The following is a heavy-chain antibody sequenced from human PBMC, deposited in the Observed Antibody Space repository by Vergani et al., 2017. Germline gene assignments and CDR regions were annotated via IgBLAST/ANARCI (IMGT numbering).Heavy chain of an antibody. CDR3: TXSVHYDFWSGYYDSYFDY. CDR2: IYYSGST. J-gene: IGHJ4*02. D-gene: IGHD3-3*01. Sequence: QVQLQESGPGLVKPSETLSLTCTVSGGSVSSGSYYWSWIRQPPGKGLEWIGYIYYSGSTNYNPSLKSRVTISVDTSKNQFSLKLSSVTAADTAVYYCTXSVHYDFWSGYYDSYFDYWGQGTLVTVSS. V-gene: IGHV4-61*01. CDR1: GGSVSSGSYY.